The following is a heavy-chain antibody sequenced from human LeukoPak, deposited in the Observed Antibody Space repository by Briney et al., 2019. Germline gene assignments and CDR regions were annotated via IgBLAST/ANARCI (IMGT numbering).Heavy chain of an antibody. CDR2: ISGSGGST. J-gene: IGHJ4*02. D-gene: IGHD6-19*01. CDR1: GFTFSSYG. V-gene: IGHV3-23*01. Sequence: PGGSLRLSCAASGFTFSSYGMSWVRQAPGKGLEWVSAISGSGGSTYYADSVKGRFTISRDNSKNTLYLQMNSLRAEDTAVYYCAKDLAVAPDHFDYWGQGTLVTVSS. CDR3: AKDLAVAPDHFDY.